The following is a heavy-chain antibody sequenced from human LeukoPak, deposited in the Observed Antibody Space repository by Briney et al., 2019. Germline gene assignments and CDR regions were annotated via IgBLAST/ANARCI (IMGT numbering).Heavy chain of an antibody. J-gene: IGHJ6*02. V-gene: IGHV4-59*08. Sequence: SETLSLTCTVSGGSISSYYWSWIRQPPGKGPEWIGYIYYSGSTNYNPSLKSRVTISVDTSKNQFSLKLSSVTAADTAVYYCARLGGNRYYYYGMDVWGQGTTVTVSS. D-gene: IGHD4-23*01. CDR1: GGSISSYY. CDR3: ARLGGNRYYYYGMDV. CDR2: IYYSGST.